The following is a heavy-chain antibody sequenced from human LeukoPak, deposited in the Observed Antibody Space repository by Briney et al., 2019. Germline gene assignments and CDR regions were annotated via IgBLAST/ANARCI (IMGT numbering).Heavy chain of an antibody. CDR2: ISGSGGST. Sequence: AGTLTLPSAPSGFPLLCCPMTLHPPGARPGLAQHLGISGSGGSTYYADSVKGRFTISRDNSKNALYLQMNSLRAEDTAVYYCAKDPGPYRDYYFDYWGQGTLVSVSS. V-gene: IGHV3-23*01. D-gene: IGHD4-17*01. J-gene: IGHJ4*02. CDR3: AKDPGPYRDYYFDY. CDR1: GFPLLCCP.